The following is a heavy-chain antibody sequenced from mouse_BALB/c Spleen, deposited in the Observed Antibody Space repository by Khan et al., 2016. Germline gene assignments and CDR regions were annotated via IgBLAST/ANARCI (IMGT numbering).Heavy chain of an antibody. CDR1: GYSIPSHYS. Sequence: EVQLQESGPDLVKPSQSLSLTCTVTGYSIPSHYSWHWIRHFPGNKLEWMGYIHYSGSTNSNPSLKRRISITRDTSKNQFFLQLNSVTTEDTATYYCATSASGYWYSFDYWGQGTTLTVSS. V-gene: IGHV3-1*02. CDR3: ATSASGYWYSFDY. J-gene: IGHJ2*01. CDR2: IHYSGST. D-gene: IGHD3-1*01.